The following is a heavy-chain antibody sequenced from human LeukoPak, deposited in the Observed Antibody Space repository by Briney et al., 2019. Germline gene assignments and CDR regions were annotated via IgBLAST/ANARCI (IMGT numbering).Heavy chain of an antibody. J-gene: IGHJ3*02. D-gene: IGHD5-24*01. V-gene: IGHV3-48*02. CDR2: ITSRSNII. Sequence: GGSLRLSCAASGFTFSTYSINWVRQAPGKGLECISYITSRSNIISYADSVKGRFTISRDNAKNSLYLQMNSLRDEDTAVYYCARDRQYAFDIWGQGTMVTVSS. CDR3: ARDRQYAFDI. CDR1: GFTFSTYS.